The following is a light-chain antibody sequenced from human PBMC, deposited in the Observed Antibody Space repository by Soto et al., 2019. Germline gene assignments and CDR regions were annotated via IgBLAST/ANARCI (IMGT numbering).Light chain of an antibody. V-gene: IGLV2-23*01. Sequence: QSALTQPASVSGSPGQSITISCTGTNNDFGNYNLVSWYQQHPGKAPKLMIFEGTKRPSGVSNRFSGSKFGNTASLTVSGLQAEDEADYYCCSYAGSSTLVFGTGTKLNVL. CDR2: EGT. J-gene: IGLJ1*01. CDR1: NNDFGNYNL. CDR3: CSYAGSSTLV.